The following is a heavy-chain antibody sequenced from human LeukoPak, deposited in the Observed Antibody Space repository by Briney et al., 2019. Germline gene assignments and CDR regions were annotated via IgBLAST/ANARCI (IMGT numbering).Heavy chain of an antibody. CDR3: ARDLGNDYPN. D-gene: IGHD4-11*01. J-gene: IGHJ4*02. Sequence: SETLSLTCTVSGGSISSGSYYWSWIRQPAGKGLEWIGRIYTSGSTNYNPSLKSRVPISVDTSKNQFSLKLSSVTAADTAVYYCARDLGNDYPNWGQGTLVTVSS. V-gene: IGHV4-61*02. CDR1: GGSISSGSYY. CDR2: IYTSGST.